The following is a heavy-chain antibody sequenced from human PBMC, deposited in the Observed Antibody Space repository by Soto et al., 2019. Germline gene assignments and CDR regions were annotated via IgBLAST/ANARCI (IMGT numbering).Heavy chain of an antibody. V-gene: IGHV5-51*01. CDR2: IYAGDSDT. J-gene: IGHJ4*02. CDR1: GYIFTNYW. CDR3: ARPYADNYVPAY. Sequence: PGESLKISCKGAGYIFTNYWIGWVRQMPGKGLEWMGIIYAGDSDTSYSTSFHGQVTISAATSISTAYLQWSRTSASDTAKYYWARPYADNYVPAYWGEGTLVTSSS. D-gene: IGHD3-10*02.